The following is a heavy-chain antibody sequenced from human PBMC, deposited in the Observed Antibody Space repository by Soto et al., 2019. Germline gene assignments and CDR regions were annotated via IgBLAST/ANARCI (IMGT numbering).Heavy chain of an antibody. CDR1: GFTFGSYA. Sequence: EVQLLESGGGLIQPGGSLTLSCAASGFTFGSYAMTWVRQAPGKGLESVAGLYGNSGGIQYADSVRGRFTISRDSAKKSMYLQMNSLRAEDTAVYYCARDRSSSDWFPHIDYWGQGTLVTVSS. CDR3: ARDRSSSDWFPHIDY. D-gene: IGHD6-19*01. CDR2: LYGNSGGI. J-gene: IGHJ4*02. V-gene: IGHV3-23*01.